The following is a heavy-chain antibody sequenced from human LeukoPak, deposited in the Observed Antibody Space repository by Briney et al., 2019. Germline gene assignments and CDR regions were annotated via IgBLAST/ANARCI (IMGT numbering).Heavy chain of an antibody. CDR2: IYYSGST. CDR1: GGSISSYY. Sequence: SETLSLTCTVSGGSISSYYWSWIRQPPGKGLEWIGYIYYSGSTNYNPSLKSRVTISVDTSKNQFSLKLSSATAADTAVYYCARVYSSSWYSVGFDYWGQGTLVTVSS. CDR3: ARVYSSSWYSVGFDY. J-gene: IGHJ4*02. D-gene: IGHD6-13*01. V-gene: IGHV4-59*01.